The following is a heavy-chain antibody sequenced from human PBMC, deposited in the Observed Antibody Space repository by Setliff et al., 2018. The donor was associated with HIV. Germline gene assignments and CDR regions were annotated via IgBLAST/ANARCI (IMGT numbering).Heavy chain of an antibody. CDR3: ARGREWTHLDY. CDR1: GGSISSSNW. D-gene: IGHD3-3*01. CDR2: IYHSGGT. Sequence: SETLSLTCAVSGGSISSSNWWSWVRQPPGKGLEWIGEIYHSGGTNYNPSLKSRVTISLDKSKNHFSLELRSVTAADTAVFYCARGREWTHLDYWGQGTLVTVSS. V-gene: IGHV4-4*02. J-gene: IGHJ4*02.